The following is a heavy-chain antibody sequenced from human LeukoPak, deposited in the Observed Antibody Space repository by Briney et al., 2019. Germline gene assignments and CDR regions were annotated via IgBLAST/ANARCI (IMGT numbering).Heavy chain of an antibody. CDR3: ARSPPLTMVRGVITFFDY. V-gene: IGHV4-59*01. Sequence: SETLSLTCTVSGGSISSYYWSWIRQPPGKGLEWIGYIYYSGSTNYNPSLKSRVTISVDTSNNQFSLKLSSVTAADTAVYYCARSPPLTMVRGVITFFDYWGQGTLVTVSS. CDR1: GGSISSYY. D-gene: IGHD3-10*01. J-gene: IGHJ4*02. CDR2: IYYSGST.